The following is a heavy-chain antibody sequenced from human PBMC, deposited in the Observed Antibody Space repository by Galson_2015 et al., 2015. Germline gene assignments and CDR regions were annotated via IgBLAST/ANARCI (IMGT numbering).Heavy chain of an antibody. J-gene: IGHJ4*02. V-gene: IGHV4-61*02. CDR2: GST. D-gene: IGHD6-13*01. CDR3: AREYSSSWYGGGFDY. Sequence: GSTNYNPSLKSRVTISVATSKNQFSLKLSSVTAADTAVYYCAREYSSSWYGGGFDYWGQGTLVTVSS.